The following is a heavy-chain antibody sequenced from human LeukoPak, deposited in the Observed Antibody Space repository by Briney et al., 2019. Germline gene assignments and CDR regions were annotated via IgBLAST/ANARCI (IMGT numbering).Heavy chain of an antibody. J-gene: IGHJ4*02. CDR2: ISSNSSYI. CDR1: GFTFSSYS. Sequence: GGSLRLSCAASGFTFSSYSMNWVRQAPGKGLEWVSSISSNSSYIYYADSVKGRFTISRDNAKNPLYLQMNSLRAEDTAVYYCAREVAAAGALDYWGQGTLVTVSS. CDR3: AREVAAAGALDY. V-gene: IGHV3-21*01. D-gene: IGHD6-13*01.